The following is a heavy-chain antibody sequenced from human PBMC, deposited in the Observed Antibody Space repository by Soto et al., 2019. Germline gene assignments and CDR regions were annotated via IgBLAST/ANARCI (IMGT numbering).Heavy chain of an antibody. J-gene: IGHJ4*02. V-gene: IGHV6-1*01. CDR3: ARTADYLVHY. CDR2: TYYRSKWSS. D-gene: IGHD6-6*01. Sequence: SPTLSLTCAISGDSVSSKSAAWHWIRQSPSRGLEWLGRTYYRSKWSSNYAVSVKSRITINPDTSKNQFSLQLRSVTPDDAAMYYFARTADYLVHYWCQGTLGTV. CDR1: GDSVSSKSAA.